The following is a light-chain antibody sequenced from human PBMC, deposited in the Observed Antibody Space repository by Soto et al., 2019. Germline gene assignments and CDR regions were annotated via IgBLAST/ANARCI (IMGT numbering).Light chain of an antibody. CDR2: GAS. J-gene: IGKJ1*01. CDR3: QQYRT. V-gene: IGKV3-15*01. Sequence: EIVMTQSPATLSVSPGERATLSCRASQSVSSNLAWYQQKPGQAPRLLIYGASTRATGIPARFSGSGSGTEVTLTISSLQSGDFAVYYCQQYRTFGQGTKVEIK. CDR1: QSVSSN.